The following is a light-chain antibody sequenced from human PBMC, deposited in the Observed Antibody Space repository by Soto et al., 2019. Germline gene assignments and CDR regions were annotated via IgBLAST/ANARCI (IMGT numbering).Light chain of an antibody. CDR1: QSVASN. CDR3: QHYNNWPIT. Sequence: EIVMTQSPATLSVSPGERATLSCRASQSVASNLAWYQQKPGQAPRLLIYGTSTRATGVPDRFSGSGSGTDFTLTISSLQAAEFAVYHRQHYNNWPITFGQGTRLEIK. CDR2: GTS. V-gene: IGKV3-15*01. J-gene: IGKJ5*01.